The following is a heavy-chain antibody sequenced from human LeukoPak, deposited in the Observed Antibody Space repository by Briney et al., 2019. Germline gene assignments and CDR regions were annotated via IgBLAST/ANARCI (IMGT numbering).Heavy chain of an antibody. CDR2: ISFSGSNT. CDR3: AKQDGYSYGSVDY. D-gene: IGHD5-18*01. CDR1: GFTFSSYA. V-gene: IGHV3-23*01. J-gene: IGHJ4*02. Sequence: GGSLRLSCAASGFTFSSYAMSWVRQAPGKGLEWVSAISFSGSNTYYADSVKGRFTISRDNSKNTLYLQMNSLRAEDAAVYYCAKQDGYSYGSVDYWGQGTLVTVSS.